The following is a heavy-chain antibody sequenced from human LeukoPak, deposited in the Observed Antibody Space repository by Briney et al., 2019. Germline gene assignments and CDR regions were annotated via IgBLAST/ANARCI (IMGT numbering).Heavy chain of an antibody. D-gene: IGHD2-2*02. CDR2: VYYSGGS. Sequence: PSETLSLTCTVSGGSINTVSYYWGWIRQPPGKGLEWLGTVYYSGGSYYDPSLKGRVTISVDTSKNQFSLKLNSVTAADTAVYYCARLYCSRTSCYSSPWGQGTLVTVSA. V-gene: IGHV4-39*01. CDR3: ARLYCSRTSCYSSP. CDR1: GGSINTVSYY. J-gene: IGHJ5*02.